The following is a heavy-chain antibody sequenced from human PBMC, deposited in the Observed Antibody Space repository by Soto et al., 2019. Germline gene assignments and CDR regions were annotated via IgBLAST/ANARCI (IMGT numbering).Heavy chain of an antibody. D-gene: IGHD5-12*01. Sequence: QAQLIQSAGEVKKPGASVKVSCKASGYTFTNYVIHWIRQAPGQGLEWMAWISPLKGNTNYAQKGQGRVTVTTDTSTNTVYMHLSGLRSDDTALYFCARSGEHPFDYWGQGSLVTVSS. J-gene: IGHJ4*02. CDR3: ARSGEHPFDY. CDR2: ISPLKGNT. CDR1: GYTFTNYV. V-gene: IGHV1-18*01.